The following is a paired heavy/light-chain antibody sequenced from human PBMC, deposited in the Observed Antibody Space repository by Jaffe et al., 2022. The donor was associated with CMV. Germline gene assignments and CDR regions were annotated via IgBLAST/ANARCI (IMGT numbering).Heavy chain of an antibody. CDR1: GYTFTNYG. CDR3: AIGYYDSSGYPYFDY. Sequence: QVNLVQSGAEVKKPGASVNVSCKASGYTFTNYGISWVRQAPGQGLEWMGWISPFNGNTNYAQKLQGRVTMTTDTSTRIAYMELRSLRSDDTAVYYCAIGYYDSSGYPYFDYWGQGTLVTVSS. CDR2: ISPFNGNT. J-gene: IGHJ4*02. V-gene: IGHV1-18*04. D-gene: IGHD3-22*01.
Light chain of an antibody. Sequence: DIQMTQSPSSLSASVGDRVTITCRASQGISNYLAWFQQKPGKAPRSLIYAASNLQSGVPSKFSGSGSGTDFTLTISSLQPEDFATYYCQHYNSYSFTFGPGTKVDIK. CDR3: QHYNSYSFT. V-gene: IGKV1-16*02. CDR1: QGISNY. CDR2: AAS. J-gene: IGKJ3*01.